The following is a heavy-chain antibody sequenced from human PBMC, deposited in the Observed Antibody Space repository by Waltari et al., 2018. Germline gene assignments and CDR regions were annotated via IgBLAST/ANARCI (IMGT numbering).Heavy chain of an antibody. CDR3: ARDLRDFLLIPPSLPDALYFDY. Sequence: QVQLVQSGAEVREPGASVKVSCKTSGYTFTPYYIYWLRQAPGQGLEWMGWIDPNTGGTRYGQKIQGRATMTRDTSTRTAYMELSGLRSDDTAVYYCARDLRDFLLIPPSLPDALYFDYWGQGTLVTVSS. CDR2: IDPNTGGT. J-gene: IGHJ4*02. V-gene: IGHV1-2*02. D-gene: IGHD2-2*01. CDR1: GYTFTPYY.